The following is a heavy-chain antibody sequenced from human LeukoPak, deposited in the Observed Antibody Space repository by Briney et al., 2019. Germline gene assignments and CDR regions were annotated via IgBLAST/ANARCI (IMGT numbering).Heavy chain of an antibody. V-gene: IGHV4-61*02. CDR1: GDSISGGSYY. J-gene: IGHJ5*02. Sequence: PSETLSLTCTVSGDSISGGSYYWSWIRQPAGKGPEWIGRIYTSGSTSYNPSLKSRVTMSVDTSKNQFSLKLTSVTAADTAVYYCARGVPTSGWFVYNWFDPWGQGTLVTVSS. CDR2: IYTSGST. D-gene: IGHD6-19*01. CDR3: ARGVPTSGWFVYNWFDP.